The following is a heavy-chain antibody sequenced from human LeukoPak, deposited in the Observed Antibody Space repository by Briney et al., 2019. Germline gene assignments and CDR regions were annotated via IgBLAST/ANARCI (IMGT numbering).Heavy chain of an antibody. CDR3: ARAPDLLDRYSSDY. CDR2: IYPGDSDT. CDR1: GYSFTSYW. V-gene: IGHV5-51*01. Sequence: GESLKISCQGSGYSFTSYWIGWVRQLPGKGLEWMGIIYPGDSDTRYSPSFQGQVTISADKSISTAYLQWSSLKASDTAMYYCARAPDLLDRYSSDYWGQGTLVTVSS. J-gene: IGHJ4*02. D-gene: IGHD6-13*01.